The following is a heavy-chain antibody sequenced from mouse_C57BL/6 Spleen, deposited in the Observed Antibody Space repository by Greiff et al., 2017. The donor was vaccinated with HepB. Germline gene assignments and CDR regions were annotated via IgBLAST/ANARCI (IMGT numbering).Heavy chain of an antibody. V-gene: IGHV1-12*01. CDR2: IYPGNGDT. CDR3: ARERDTTVVAPYFDY. D-gene: IGHD1-1*01. Sequence: QSGAELVRPGASVKMSCKASGYTFTSYNMHWVKQTPRQGLEWIGAIYPGNGDTSYNQKFKGKATLTVDKSSSTAYMQLSSLTSEDSAVYFCARERDTTVVAPYFDYWGQGTTLTVSS. CDR1: GYTFTSYN. J-gene: IGHJ2*01.